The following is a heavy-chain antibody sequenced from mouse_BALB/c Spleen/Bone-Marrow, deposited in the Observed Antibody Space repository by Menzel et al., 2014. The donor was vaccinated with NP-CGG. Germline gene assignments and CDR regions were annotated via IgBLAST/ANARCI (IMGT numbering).Heavy chain of an antibody. V-gene: IGHV4-1*02. Sequence: EVKLVESGGGLVQPGGSLKLSCAASGFDFSRYWMSWVRQAPGKGLEWIGEINPDSSTINYTPSRKDKFIISRDNAKNTPYLQMSKVRSEDTALYYCARLSYYGRFAYWGQGTLVTVSA. D-gene: IGHD1-1*01. CDR2: INPDSSTI. J-gene: IGHJ3*01. CDR3: ARLSYYGRFAY. CDR1: GFDFSRYW.